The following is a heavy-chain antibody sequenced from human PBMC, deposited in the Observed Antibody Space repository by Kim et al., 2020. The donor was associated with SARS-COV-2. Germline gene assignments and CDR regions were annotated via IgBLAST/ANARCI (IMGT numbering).Heavy chain of an antibody. Sequence: GGSLRLSCTASGFTFGDYAMNWVRQAPGKGLEWVGFIRSKAYGGTTEYAASVKGRFTISRDDSKSIAYLQMNSLKTEDTAVYYCTRDQVLPTGGDYFYYYYYGMDVWGQGTTVTVSS. CDR2: IRSKAYGGTT. CDR1: GFTFGDYA. CDR3: TRDQVLPTGGDYFYYYYYGMDV. D-gene: IGHD4-17*01. V-gene: IGHV3-49*04. J-gene: IGHJ6*02.